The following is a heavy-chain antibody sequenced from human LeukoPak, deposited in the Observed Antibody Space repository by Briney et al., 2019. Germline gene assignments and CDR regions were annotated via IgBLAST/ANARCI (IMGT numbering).Heavy chain of an antibody. CDR1: GFTFSSYS. Sequence: GGSLRLSCAASGFTFSSYSMNWVRQAPGKGLEWVSSISSSSSYIYYADSVKGRFTISRDNSKNTLYLQMNSLRAEDTAVYYCARDPSSSIAARPFDYWGQGTLVTVSS. V-gene: IGHV3-21*01. J-gene: IGHJ4*02. CDR3: ARDPSSSIAARPFDY. CDR2: ISSSSSYI. D-gene: IGHD6-6*01.